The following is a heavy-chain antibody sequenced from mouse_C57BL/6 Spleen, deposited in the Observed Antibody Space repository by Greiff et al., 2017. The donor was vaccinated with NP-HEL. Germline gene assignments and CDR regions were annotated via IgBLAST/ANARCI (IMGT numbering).Heavy chain of an antibody. D-gene: IGHD1-1*01. CDR3: TRASSSAWFAY. CDR2: ISSGGDYI. CDR1: GFTFSSYA. Sequence: EVQRVESGEGLVKPGGSLKLSCAASGFTFSSYAMSWVRQTPEKRLEWVAYISSGGDYIYYADTVKGRFTISRDNARNTLYLQMSSLKSEDTAMYYCTRASSSAWFAYWGQGTLVTVSA. J-gene: IGHJ3*01. V-gene: IGHV5-9-1*02.